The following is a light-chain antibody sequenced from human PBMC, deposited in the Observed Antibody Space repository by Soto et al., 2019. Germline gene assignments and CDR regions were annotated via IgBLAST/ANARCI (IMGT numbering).Light chain of an antibody. CDR3: SSYTSSSIL. V-gene: IGLV2-14*01. J-gene: IGLJ1*01. CDR2: DVS. CDR1: SSDVGGYNY. Sequence: QSVLTQPASVSGSPGQSITISCTGTSSDVGGYNYVSWYQQHPGKAPKLMIYDVSNRPSGVSNRFSGSKSDNTASLTISGLQAEDEADYYCSSYTSSSILFGTATKVTVL.